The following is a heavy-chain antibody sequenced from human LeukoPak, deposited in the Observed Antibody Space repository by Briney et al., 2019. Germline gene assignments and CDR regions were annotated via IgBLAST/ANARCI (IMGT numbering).Heavy chain of an antibody. D-gene: IGHD3-10*01. CDR1: GFTFSNHD. CDR3: ARRGSGDFDF. J-gene: IGHJ4*02. CDR2: ISDDGSRIYY. Sequence: GGSLRLSCVGSGFTFSNHDMHWVSQAPGKGLKWVTLISDDGSRIYYADSADSVKGRFTISRDNSKNTVYLQMNSLRTEDTAVYYCARRGSGDFDFWGQGTLVTVSS. V-gene: IGHV3-30*03.